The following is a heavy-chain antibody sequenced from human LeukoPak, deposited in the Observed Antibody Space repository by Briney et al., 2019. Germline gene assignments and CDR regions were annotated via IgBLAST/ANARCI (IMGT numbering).Heavy chain of an antibody. D-gene: IGHD6-13*01. J-gene: IGHJ4*02. CDR2: ISSTSTYI. V-gene: IGHV3-21*01. Sequence: GGSLRLSGVASEFTFSSYSMNWVRQAPGKGLEWVSCISSTSTYIYYADSVKGRFTISRDNAKNSVYLQMNSLRAEDTAVYFCTRAVAAADFSPGYWGQGTLVTVSS. CDR3: TRAVAAADFSPGY. CDR1: EFTFSSYS.